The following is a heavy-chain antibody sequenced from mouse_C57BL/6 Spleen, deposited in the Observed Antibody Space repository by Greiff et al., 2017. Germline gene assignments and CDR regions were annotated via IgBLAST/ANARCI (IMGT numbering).Heavy chain of an antibody. CDR3: TREGMGLRSWFAY. CDR2: IDPETGGT. D-gene: IGHD2-4*01. Sequence: QVQLQQSGAELVRPGASVTLSCKASGYTFTDYEMHWVKQTPVHGLEWIGAIDPETGGTAYNQKFKGKAILTADKSSSTAYMELRSLTSEDSAVYYCTREGMGLRSWFAYWGQGTLVTVSA. CDR1: GYTFTDYE. V-gene: IGHV1-15*01. J-gene: IGHJ3*01.